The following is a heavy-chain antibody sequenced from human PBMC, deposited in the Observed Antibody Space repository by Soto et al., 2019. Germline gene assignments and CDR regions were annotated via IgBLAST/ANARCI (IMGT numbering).Heavy chain of an antibody. CDR1: GGSFSCYY. Sequence: SETLSLTCAVYGGSFSCYYWRWIRQPPGKGLEWIGEINHSGSTNYNPSLKSRVTISVDTSKNQFSLKLSSVTAADTAVYYCARVYRSSGWDHNWFDPWGQGTLVTVSS. CDR3: ARVYRSSGWDHNWFDP. CDR2: INHSGST. V-gene: IGHV4-34*01. D-gene: IGHD6-19*01. J-gene: IGHJ5*02.